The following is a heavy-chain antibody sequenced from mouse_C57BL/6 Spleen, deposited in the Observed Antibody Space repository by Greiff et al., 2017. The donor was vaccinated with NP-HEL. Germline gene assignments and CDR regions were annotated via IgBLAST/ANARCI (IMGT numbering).Heavy chain of an antibody. V-gene: IGHV1-50*01. D-gene: IGHD3-1*01. J-gene: IGHJ4*01. CDR1: GYTFTSYW. CDR3: ARKGLGLDYAMDY. Sequence: VQLQQPGAELVKPGASVKLSCKASGYTFTSYWMHWVKQRPGQGLEWIGEIDPSDSYTNYNQKFKGKATLTVDTSSSTAYMQLSSLTSEDSAVYYCARKGLGLDYAMDYWGQGTSVTVSS. CDR2: IDPSDSYT.